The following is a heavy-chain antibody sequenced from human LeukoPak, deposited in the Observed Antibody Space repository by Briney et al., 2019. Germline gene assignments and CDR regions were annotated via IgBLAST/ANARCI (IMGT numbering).Heavy chain of an antibody. Sequence: PSETLSLTCAVYGGSFRGYYWSWIRQPPGKGLEWIGEINHSGSTNYNPSLKSRVTISVDTSKNQFSLRLSSVTAADTAVYYGARVLEGSSGQHWYFDLWGRGTLVTVSS. D-gene: IGHD6-19*01. V-gene: IGHV4-34*01. CDR2: INHSGST. J-gene: IGHJ2*01. CDR3: ARVLEGSSGQHWYFDL. CDR1: GGSFRGYY.